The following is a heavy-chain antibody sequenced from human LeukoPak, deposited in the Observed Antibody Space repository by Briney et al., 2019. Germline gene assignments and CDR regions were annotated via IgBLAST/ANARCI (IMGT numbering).Heavy chain of an antibody. CDR3: ARELDHGGSASY. CDR2: IKQDGSEK. J-gene: IGHJ4*02. V-gene: IGHV3-7*04. D-gene: IGHD6-19*01. CDR1: GFTISSYW. Sequence: GGSLRLSCAASGFTISSYWMSWVRQAPGKGLEWVANIKQDGSEKYYVDSVKGRFTISRDNAKNSLYLQMNSLRAEDTAVYYCARELDHGGSASYWGQGTLVTVSS.